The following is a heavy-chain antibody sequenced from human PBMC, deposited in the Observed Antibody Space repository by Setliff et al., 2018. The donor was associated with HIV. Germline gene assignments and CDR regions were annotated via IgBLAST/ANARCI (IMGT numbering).Heavy chain of an antibody. CDR1: GYTFTSYG. D-gene: IGHD1-26*01. CDR2: ISAYNGNT. J-gene: IGHJ3*02. V-gene: IGHV1-18*01. CDR3: ARIRAGALLNAFDI. Sequence: ASVKVSCKASGYTFTSYGISWVRQAPGQGLEWMGWISAYNGNTNYAQKLQGRVTMTTDTSTSTAYMELRSLRSDDTAMYYCARIRAGALLNAFDIWAQGTMVTVS.